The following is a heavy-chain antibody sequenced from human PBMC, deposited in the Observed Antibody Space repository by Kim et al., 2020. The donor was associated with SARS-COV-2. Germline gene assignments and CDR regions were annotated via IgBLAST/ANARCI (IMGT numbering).Heavy chain of an antibody. J-gene: IGHJ6*02. CDR3: ARPRSSNQYCMDV. CDR1: GSTLTGYY. V-gene: IGHV1-2*06. Sequence: ASVKVSCKASGSTLTGYYLHWVRQAPGQGLEWMGRINPNTEGTNYAQKFQGRVSMTRDTSITTAYMELSRLTSDDTAVYYCARPRSSNQYCMDVWGQGTT. CDR2: INPNTEGT. D-gene: IGHD6-13*01.